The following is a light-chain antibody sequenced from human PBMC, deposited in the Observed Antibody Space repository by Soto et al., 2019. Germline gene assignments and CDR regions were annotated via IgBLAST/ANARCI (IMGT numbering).Light chain of an antibody. J-gene: IGKJ4*01. V-gene: IGKV3-11*01. Sequence: EIVLTQSPATLSLSPGERATLSCRASQSISSHLAWYQQKPGQAPRLLMYDVSNRATDIPARFSGSGSGTYFTLTISSLEPEDFAVYYWQQRANWPLTFGGGTKVEIK. CDR1: QSISSH. CDR3: QQRANWPLT. CDR2: DVS.